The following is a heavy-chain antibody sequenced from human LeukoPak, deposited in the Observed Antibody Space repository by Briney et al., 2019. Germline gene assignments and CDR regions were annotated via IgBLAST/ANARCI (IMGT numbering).Heavy chain of an antibody. Sequence: GASLRLSCAASGFTFSNYAMSWVRQAPGKGLEWVSAITGSGGGKYYADSVKGRFTISRDNSKNTLYLQMNSLRAEDTAVYYCAKWGDYDVLTGYYDPDYWGQGTLVTVSS. J-gene: IGHJ4*02. D-gene: IGHD3-9*01. CDR3: AKWGDYDVLTGYYDPDY. CDR2: ITGSGGGK. CDR1: GFTFSNYA. V-gene: IGHV3-23*01.